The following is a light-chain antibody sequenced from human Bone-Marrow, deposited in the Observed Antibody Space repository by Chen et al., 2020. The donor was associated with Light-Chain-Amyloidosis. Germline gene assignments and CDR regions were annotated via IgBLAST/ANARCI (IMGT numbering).Light chain of an antibody. CDR1: NIGSTS. CDR2: DYS. V-gene: IGLV3-21*02. CDR3: QVWDRSSDRPV. J-gene: IGLJ3*02. Sequence: SYVLTQPSSVSVAPGQTATIACGGNNIGSTSVHWYQQTPGQAPLLVVYDYSDRPSGIPERVSGSNSGNTATLTISRVEAGDEADYYCQVWDRSSDRPVFGGGTKLTVL.